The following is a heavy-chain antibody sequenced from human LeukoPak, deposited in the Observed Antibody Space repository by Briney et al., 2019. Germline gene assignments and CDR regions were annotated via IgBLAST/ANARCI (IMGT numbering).Heavy chain of an antibody. CDR3: ARDRIGYCSSTSCSPFDY. D-gene: IGHD2-2*01. CDR2: ISAYNGNT. J-gene: IGHJ4*02. CDR1: GYTFTSYG. Sequence: ASVKVSCKASGYTFTSYGFNWVRQAPGQGLEWMGWISAYNGNTNYAQKLQGRITMTTDTSTSTAYMDLMSLRSDDTAVYYCARDRIGYCSSTSCSPFDYWGQGTLVTVSS. V-gene: IGHV1-18*01.